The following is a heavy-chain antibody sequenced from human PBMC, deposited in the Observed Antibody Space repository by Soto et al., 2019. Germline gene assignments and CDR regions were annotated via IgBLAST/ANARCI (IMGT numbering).Heavy chain of an antibody. Sequence: SETLSLTCIVSNGSISSRSSYWGWICQTPGKGLEWIGSIYYIGITYYNPSLKSRVTISIDTSKNQFSLKMNSVTAADTAVYYCASVPAAMVPYYYYYMDVWGKGTTVTVSS. CDR3: ASVPAAMVPYYYYYMDV. CDR2: IYYIGIT. J-gene: IGHJ6*03. CDR1: NGSISSRSSY. D-gene: IGHD2-2*01. V-gene: IGHV4-39*07.